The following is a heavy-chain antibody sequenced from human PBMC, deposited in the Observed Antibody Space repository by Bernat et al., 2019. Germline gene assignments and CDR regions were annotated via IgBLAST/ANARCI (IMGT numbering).Heavy chain of an antibody. CDR2: ISSNGDIT. V-gene: IGHV3-64D*06. CDR3: VKDEYSYGHDAFDI. CDR1: GITLSNYA. Sequence: GGCLVQPGGSLRLSCSASGITLSNYAMYWVRQAPGKGLEYVSAISSNGDITYYADSVKGRFTISRDNSKNTLNLQMSSLRAEDTAVYYCVKDEYSYGHDAFDIWGQGTMVTVSS. J-gene: IGHJ3*02. D-gene: IGHD5-18*01.